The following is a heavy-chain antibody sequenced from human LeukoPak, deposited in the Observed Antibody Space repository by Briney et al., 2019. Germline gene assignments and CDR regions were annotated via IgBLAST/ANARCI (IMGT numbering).Heavy chain of an antibody. CDR2: INPSGGGT. CDR3: ARGHSSGWLGEAFDL. J-gene: IGHJ3*01. D-gene: IGHD6-19*01. CDR1: GYSFSSYY. V-gene: IGHV1-46*01. Sequence: GASVTVSCKASGYSFSSYYIHWVRLAPGQGLEWMGIINPSGGGTNYAQKFKGRVTMTRDTSTSTVYMELSSLRSEDSAVYYCARGHSSGWLGEAFDLWGPGTMVTVSS.